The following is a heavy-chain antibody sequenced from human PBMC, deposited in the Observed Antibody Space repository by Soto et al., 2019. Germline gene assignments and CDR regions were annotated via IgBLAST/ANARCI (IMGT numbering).Heavy chain of an antibody. CDR2: IIPIFGTA. V-gene: IGHV1-69*13. J-gene: IGHJ4*02. CDR3: ARENIRRWLQGEFDY. Sequence: QVQLVQSGAEVKKPGASVKVSCEASGGTFSSYAISWVRQAPGQGLEWMGGIIPIFGTANYAQKFQGRVTITADESTSTAYMELSSLRSEDTAVYYCARENIRRWLQGEFDYWGQGTLVTVSS. D-gene: IGHD5-12*01. CDR1: GGTFSSYA.